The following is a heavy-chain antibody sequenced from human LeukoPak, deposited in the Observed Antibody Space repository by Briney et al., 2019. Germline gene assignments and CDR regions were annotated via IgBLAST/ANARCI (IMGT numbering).Heavy chain of an antibody. CDR2: MISDGIST. V-gene: IGHV3-74*01. J-gene: IGHJ4*02. Sequence: PGGSLRLSCAASGFTFSSYWMHWVRQAPGKGLVWVSRMISDGISTSYAGSVKGRFTISRDNAKNTLYLQMNSLRADVTAVYYCAKGGATVIDYWGQGTLVTVSS. CDR3: AKGGATVIDY. CDR1: GFTFSSYW. D-gene: IGHD4-17*01.